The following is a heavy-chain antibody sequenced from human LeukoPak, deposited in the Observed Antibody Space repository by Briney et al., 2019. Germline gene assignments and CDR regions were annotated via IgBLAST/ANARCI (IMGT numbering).Heavy chain of an antibody. V-gene: IGHV4-38-2*02. CDR3: ARRISGAWLDP. CDR2: IYYSGTT. CDR1: AYSISNDYY. Sequence: SETLSLTCSVSAYSISNDYYWVWIRQPPGKGLEWIGSIYYSGTTYYNPSLKSRVSISVDTSKNQFTLKLSSVTAADTALYYCARRISGAWLDPWGQGTLVTVSS. D-gene: IGHD2-15*01. J-gene: IGHJ5*02.